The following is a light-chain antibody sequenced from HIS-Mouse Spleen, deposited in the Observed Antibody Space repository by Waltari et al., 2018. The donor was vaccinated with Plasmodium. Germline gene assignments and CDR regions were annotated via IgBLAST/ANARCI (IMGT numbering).Light chain of an antibody. J-gene: IGLJ2*01. CDR3: NSRDSSGNHVV. CDR1: SLRSYY. V-gene: IGLV3-19*01. Sequence: SSELTQDPAVSVALGQTVRITCQGDSLRSYYASWYQQKPGQAPVLVLYGKNNRPSGIPERFSGSSSGKTASLTITGAQAEDEADYYCNSRDSSGNHVVFGGGTKLTVL. CDR2: GKN.